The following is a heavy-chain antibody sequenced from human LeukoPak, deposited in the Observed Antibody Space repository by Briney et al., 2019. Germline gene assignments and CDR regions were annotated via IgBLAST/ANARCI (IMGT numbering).Heavy chain of an antibody. CDR3: ARDLQEFDS. CDR2: IISSSASI. J-gene: IGHJ4*02. CDR1: GFTFSSYS. V-gene: IGHV3-21*01. Sequence: GGSLRLSCAASGFTFSSYSMNWVRQAPGKGLEWVASIISSSASISYADSMKGRFTISRDNAKKTVYLHMSSVRAEDTAVYYCARDLQEFDSWGQGTLVTVSS.